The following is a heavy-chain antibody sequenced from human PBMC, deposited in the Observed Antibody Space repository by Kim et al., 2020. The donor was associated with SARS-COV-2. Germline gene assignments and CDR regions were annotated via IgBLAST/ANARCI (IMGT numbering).Heavy chain of an antibody. V-gene: IGHV4-61*01. Sequence: SETLSLTCTVSGGSVSSGSYYWSWIRQPPGKGLEWIGYIYYSGSTNYNPSLKSRVTISVDTSKNQFSLKLSSVTAADTAVYYCASLSRDCSVVSCYEVSLGFDNWGQGTMVTVSS. J-gene: IGHJ4*02. CDR3: ASLSRDCSVVSCYEVSLGFDN. D-gene: IGHD2-15*01. CDR1: GGSVSSGSYY. CDR2: IYYSGST.